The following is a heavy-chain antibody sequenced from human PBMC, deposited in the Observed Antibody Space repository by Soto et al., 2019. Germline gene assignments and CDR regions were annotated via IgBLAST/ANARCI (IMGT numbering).Heavy chain of an antibody. J-gene: IGHJ5*02. Sequence: SGPTLVNPTQTLTLTCTFSGFSLSTSGVGVGWIRQPPGKALEWLALIYYDDDKRYSPSLKSRLTITKDTSKNQVVLTMTNMDPVDTATYYCAHSQGPRGDYVSNWFDPWGQGTLVTVSS. V-gene: IGHV2-5*02. CDR2: IYYDDDK. D-gene: IGHD4-17*01. CDR1: GFSLSTSGVG. CDR3: AHSQGPRGDYVSNWFDP.